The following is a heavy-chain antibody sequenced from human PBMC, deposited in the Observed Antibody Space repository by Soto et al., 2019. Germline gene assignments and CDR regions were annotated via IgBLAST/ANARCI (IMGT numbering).Heavy chain of an antibody. V-gene: IGHV1-2*02. CDR3: ARASSRYSYGYDYYYGMDV. Sequence: ASVKVSCKASGYTFTGYYMHWVRQAPGQGLEWMGWINPNSGGTNYAQKFQGRVTMTRDTSISTAYMELSRLRSDDTAVYYCARASSRYSYGYDYYYGMDVWGQGTTVTVS. D-gene: IGHD5-18*01. CDR2: INPNSGGT. CDR1: GYTFTGYY. J-gene: IGHJ6*02.